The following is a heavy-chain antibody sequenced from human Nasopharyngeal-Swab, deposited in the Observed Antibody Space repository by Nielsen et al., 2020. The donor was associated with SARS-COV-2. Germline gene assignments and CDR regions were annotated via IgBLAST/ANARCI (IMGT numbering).Heavy chain of an antibody. Sequence: GESLKISCTASGFMFGDYAMSWFRQAPGKGLEWVSAISGSGGSTYYADSVKGRFTISRDNSKNTLYLQMNSLRAEDTAVYYCAKEVDYCSSTSCHEPYFDYWGQGTLVTVSS. D-gene: IGHD2-2*01. J-gene: IGHJ4*02. CDR3: AKEVDYCSSTSCHEPYFDY. V-gene: IGHV3-23*01. CDR1: GFMFGDYA. CDR2: ISGSGGST.